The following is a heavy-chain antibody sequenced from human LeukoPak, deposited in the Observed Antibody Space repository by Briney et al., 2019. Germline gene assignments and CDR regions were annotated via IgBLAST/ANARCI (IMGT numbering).Heavy chain of an antibody. J-gene: IGHJ6*02. CDR1: GFAFRTYW. D-gene: IGHD3-16*01. CDR3: AGDTSYGMDV. Sequence: SGGTLRLSCAASGFAFRTYWMHWVRQAPGKGLVWVSRINGDGSSTNYADSVRGRFTISRDNAKNTLFLQMNSLRVEDTAEYYCAGDTSYGMDVWGQGATVTVSS. CDR2: INGDGSST. V-gene: IGHV3-74*01.